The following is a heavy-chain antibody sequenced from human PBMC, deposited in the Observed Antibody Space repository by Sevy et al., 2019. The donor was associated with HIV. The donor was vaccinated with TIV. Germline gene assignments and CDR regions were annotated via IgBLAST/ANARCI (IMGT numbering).Heavy chain of an antibody. CDR3: ARDLVGYYDSSGYYPIDY. Sequence: ASVKVSCKASGYTFISYGISWVRQAPGQGLEWMGWIIAYNGNTNYAQKLQGRVTMTTDTSTSTAYMELRSLRSDDTGVYYCARDLVGYYDSSGYYPIDYWGQGTLVTVSS. J-gene: IGHJ4*02. D-gene: IGHD3-22*01. V-gene: IGHV1-18*01. CDR1: GYTFISYG. CDR2: IIAYNGNT.